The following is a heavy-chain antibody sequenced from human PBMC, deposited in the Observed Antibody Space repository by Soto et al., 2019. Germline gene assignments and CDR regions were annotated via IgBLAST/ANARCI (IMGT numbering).Heavy chain of an antibody. J-gene: IGHJ4*02. D-gene: IGHD5-12*01. V-gene: IGHV3-23*01. CDR1: GFTFNFYA. Sequence: EVQLLESGGGLVQPGGSLRLSCAASGFTFNFYAMSWVRQAPGKGLEWVSTISGSGDTTYYADSLKGRFTISRDNYKNTMYLQMNSLRADDTAIYYCGITRGRSERIHDYWGQGIVVAVAS. CDR2: ISGSGDTT. CDR3: GITRGRSERIHDY.